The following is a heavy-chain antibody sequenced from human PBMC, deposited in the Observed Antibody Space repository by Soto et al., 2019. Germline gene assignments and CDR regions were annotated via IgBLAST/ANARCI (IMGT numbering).Heavy chain of an antibody. V-gene: IGHV3-74*01. J-gene: IGHJ4*02. CDR3: AREGEDYSNYAY. Sequence: GGSLRLSCAASGFTFSSYWMHWVRQAPGKGLVWVSRINSDGSSTSYADSVKGRFTISRDNAKNTLYLQMNSLRAEDTAVYYCAREGEDYSNYAYWGQGTLVTVSS. CDR1: GFTFSSYW. D-gene: IGHD4-4*01. CDR2: INSDGSST.